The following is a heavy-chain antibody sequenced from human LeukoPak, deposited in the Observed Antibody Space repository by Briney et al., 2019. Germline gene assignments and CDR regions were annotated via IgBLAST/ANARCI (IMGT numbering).Heavy chain of an antibody. CDR2: IYHSGST. V-gene: IGHV4-4*02. CDR1: GGSISSSNW. D-gene: IGHD3-22*01. Sequence: SGTLSLTCAVSGGSISSSNWWSWVRQPPGKGLEWIGEIYHSGSTNYNPSLKSRVTISVDTSKNQFSLKLSSVTAADTAVYYCAREAYYYDSSGRRGDAFDIWGQGTMVTVSS. J-gene: IGHJ3*02. CDR3: AREAYYYDSSGRRGDAFDI.